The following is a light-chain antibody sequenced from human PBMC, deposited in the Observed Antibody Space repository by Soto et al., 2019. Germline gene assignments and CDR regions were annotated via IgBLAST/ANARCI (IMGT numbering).Light chain of an antibody. CDR1: SSDVGDYNY. CDR2: DIS. CDR3: CSSAGSYRFGV. Sequence: QSALTQPRSVSGSPGQSVTISCTGTSSDVGDYNYVSSYQQYPGKAPKLVIYDISQRPSGVPGRFSGSKTGNTAALTISGLQAEDEADYYCCSSAGSYRFGVFGGGTKLTVL. V-gene: IGLV2-11*01. J-gene: IGLJ3*02.